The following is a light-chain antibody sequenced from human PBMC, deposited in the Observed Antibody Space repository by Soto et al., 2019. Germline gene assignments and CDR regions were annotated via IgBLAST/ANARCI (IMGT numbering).Light chain of an antibody. CDR2: QVS. J-gene: IGLJ3*02. Sequence: QSALTQPPPVSGSPGQSVTISCTGTSSDVGSYNRVSWYQQPPGTAPKLMICQVSNRPSGVPDRFSGSKSGNTASLTISGLQAEDEADYYCSSYTSSGTWVFGGGTKLTVL. CDR3: SSYTSSGTWV. CDR1: SSDVGSYNR. V-gene: IGLV2-18*02.